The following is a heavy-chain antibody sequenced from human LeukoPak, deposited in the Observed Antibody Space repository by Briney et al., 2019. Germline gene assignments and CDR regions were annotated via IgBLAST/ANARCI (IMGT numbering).Heavy chain of an antibody. Sequence: QPGGSQRLSCAASGFTFSNYNMNWVRQPPGKGLQWVSYISSSSNIIYYADSVKGRFTISRDNAKNSLFLQMNSLRAEDTAVYYCARDFAREFTIDYWGQGTLVTVSS. CDR3: ARDFAREFTIDY. D-gene: IGHD3-10*01. J-gene: IGHJ4*02. CDR1: GFTFSNYN. CDR2: ISSSSNII. V-gene: IGHV3-48*01.